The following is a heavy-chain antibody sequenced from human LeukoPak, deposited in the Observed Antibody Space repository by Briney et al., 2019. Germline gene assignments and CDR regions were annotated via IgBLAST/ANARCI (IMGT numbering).Heavy chain of an antibody. CDR2: ISAYNGNT. CDR3: ARAYYHDTSSYQGFDF. Sequence: AASVKVSCKASGYTFTSYGFTWVRQAPGQGLEWMGWISAYNGNTDYAQKLQGRVTMTTDTSTSTAYMELRSLRFDDTAVYFCARAYYHDTSSYQGFDFWGQGTLVTVSS. J-gene: IGHJ4*02. CDR1: GYTFTSYG. V-gene: IGHV1-18*01. D-gene: IGHD3-22*01.